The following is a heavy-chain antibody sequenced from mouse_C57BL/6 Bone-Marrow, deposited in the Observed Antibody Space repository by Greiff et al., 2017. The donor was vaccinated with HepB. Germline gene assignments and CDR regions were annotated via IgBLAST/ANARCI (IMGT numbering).Heavy chain of an antibody. D-gene: IGHD3-2*02. CDR1: GYTFTSYW. CDR2: IDPSDSYT. CDR3: ARGRLRLRFDY. J-gene: IGHJ2*01. V-gene: IGHV1-59*01. Sequence: QVQLQQPGAELVRPGTSVKLSCKASGYTFTSYWMHWVKQRPGQGLEWIGVIDPSDSYTNYNQKFKGKATLTVDTSSSTAYMQLSSLTSEDSAVYYCARGRLRLRFDYWGQGTTLTVSS.